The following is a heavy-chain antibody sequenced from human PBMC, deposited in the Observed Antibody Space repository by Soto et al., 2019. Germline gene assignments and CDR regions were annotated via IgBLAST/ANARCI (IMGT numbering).Heavy chain of an antibody. D-gene: IGHD2-21*02. Sequence: GASVKVSCTASGXTFTSYGLSWVRQAPGQGLEWMGWINPNSGGTNYAQKFQGWVTMTRDTSISTAYMELSRLRSDDTAVYYCARGRPAYCGGDCQDFDYWGQGTLVTVSS. V-gene: IGHV1-2*04. J-gene: IGHJ4*02. CDR2: INPNSGGT. CDR3: ARGRPAYCGGDCQDFDY. CDR1: GXTFTSYG.